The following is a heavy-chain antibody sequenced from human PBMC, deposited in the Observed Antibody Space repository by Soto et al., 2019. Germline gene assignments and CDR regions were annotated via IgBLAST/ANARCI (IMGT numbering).Heavy chain of an antibody. D-gene: IGHD3-3*01. V-gene: IGHV4-59*01. CDR2: IYYSGST. J-gene: IGHJ6*02. CDR1: GGSISSYY. CDR3: SRGGITRLIFSLDYYYGMDV. Sequence: SETLSLTCTVSGGSISSYYWSWIRQPPGKGLEWIGYIYYSGSTNYNPSIKSRVTISVDTSKNQFSLKLSFVTAADTAVYYCSRGGITRLIFSLDYYYGMDVWGQGTTVTVSS.